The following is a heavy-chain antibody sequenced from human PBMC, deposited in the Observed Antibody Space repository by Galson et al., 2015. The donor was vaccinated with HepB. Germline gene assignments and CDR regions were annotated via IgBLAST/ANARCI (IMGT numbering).Heavy chain of an antibody. CDR2: ISTNGFTI. J-gene: IGHJ4*02. CDR3: AKDIGGGFDYFDS. Sequence: SLRLSCAASGFTFQDYTMHWVRQPPGKGLEWLSLISTNGFTIGYADSVRGRFTISRDNAKNSLFLDLDGLTSEDTAFYFCAKDIGGGFDYFDSWGPGTLVTVSS. V-gene: IGHV3-9*01. D-gene: IGHD3-16*01. CDR1: GFTFQDYT.